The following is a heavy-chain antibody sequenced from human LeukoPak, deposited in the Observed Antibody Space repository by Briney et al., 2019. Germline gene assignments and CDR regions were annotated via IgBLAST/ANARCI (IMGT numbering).Heavy chain of an antibody. CDR2: IKSKTDGGTT. CDR3: TTDRAIAVRPLFDY. Sequence: GGSLRLSCAASGFTVSNAWMSWVRQAPGKGLELVGRIKSKTDGGTTDYAAPVKGRFSISRDDSKNTLYLQMNSLKTEDTAVYYCTTDRAIAVRPLFDYWGQGTLVTVSS. V-gene: IGHV3-15*01. CDR1: GFTVSNAW. J-gene: IGHJ4*02. D-gene: IGHD6-6*01.